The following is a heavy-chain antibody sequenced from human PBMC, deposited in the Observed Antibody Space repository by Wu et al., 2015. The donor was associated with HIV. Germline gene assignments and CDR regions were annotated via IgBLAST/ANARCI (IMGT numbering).Heavy chain of an antibody. CDR3: ARGSAGYCSSTSYYDYYGMDV. J-gene: IGHJ6*02. Sequence: QVQLVQSGAEVKKPGSSVKVSCKASGGTFSSYAISWVRQAPGQGLEWMGRIIPIFGTANYAQKFQGRVTITADESTSTAYMELSSLRSEDTAVYYCARGSAGYCSSTSYYDYYGMDVWGQGTTVTVSS. CDR1: GGTFSSYA. CDR2: IIPIFGTA. D-gene: IGHD2-2*01. V-gene: IGHV1-69*13.